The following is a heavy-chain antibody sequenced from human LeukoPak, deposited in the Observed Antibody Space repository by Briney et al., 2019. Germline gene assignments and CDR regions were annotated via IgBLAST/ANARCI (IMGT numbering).Heavy chain of an antibody. D-gene: IGHD2-2*01. CDR3: ARHRIGYCSSTSCYVTDY. V-gene: IGHV5-10-1*01. J-gene: IGHJ4*02. CDR1: GSRFTSYW. Sequence: GESLQISCKGSGSRFTSYWISWVRQMPGKGLEWMGRIDPSDSYTNYSPSFQGHVTISADKSISTAYLQWSSRKASDTAMYYCARHRIGYCSSTSCYVTDYWGQGTLVTVSS. CDR2: IDPSDSYT.